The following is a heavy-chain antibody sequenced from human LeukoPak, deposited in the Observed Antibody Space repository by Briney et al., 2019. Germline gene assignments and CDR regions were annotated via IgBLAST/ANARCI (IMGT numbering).Heavy chain of an antibody. J-gene: IGHJ4*02. CDR2: ISSSSSYI. V-gene: IGHV3-21*01. Sequence: GGSLRLSCAASGFTFSSYSMNWVRQAPGKGLEWVSSISSSSSYIYYADSVKGRFTISRDNAKNSLYLQMNSLRAEDTAVYYCARVRDRGYYYDSSGPSYYFDYWGQGTLVTVSS. CDR3: ARVRDRGYYYDSSGPSYYFDY. D-gene: IGHD3-22*01. CDR1: GFTFSSYS.